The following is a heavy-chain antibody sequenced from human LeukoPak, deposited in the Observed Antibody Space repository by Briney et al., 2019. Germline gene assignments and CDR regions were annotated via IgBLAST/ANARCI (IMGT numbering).Heavy chain of an antibody. V-gene: IGHV3-23*01. CDR1: GFTFRLYV. CDR3: AHPSTPDYGGLDY. CDR2: ITGSGGSM. Sequence: GGSLRLSGVASGFTFRLYVMTWVRQAPGKGLEWVSAITGSGGSMYYADSVRGRFTISRDNSKNTLYLQMNSLRAEDTAVYYCAHPSTPDYGGLDYWGQGTLVTVSS. D-gene: IGHD4-17*01. J-gene: IGHJ4*02.